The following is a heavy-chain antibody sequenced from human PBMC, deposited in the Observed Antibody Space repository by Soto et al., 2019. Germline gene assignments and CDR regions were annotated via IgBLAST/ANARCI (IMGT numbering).Heavy chain of an antibody. J-gene: IGHJ4*02. CDR1: GFTFSSYA. CDR2: ISGSGGST. Sequence: VPLLESGGGLVQPGGSLRLSCAASGFTFSSYAMSWVRQAPGKGLEWVSAISGSGGSTYYADSVKGRFTISRDNSKNTLYLQMNSLRAEDTAVYYCAKPTCSGGSCYYFDYWGQGTLVTVSS. CDR3: AKPTCSGGSCYYFDY. D-gene: IGHD2-15*01. V-gene: IGHV3-23*01.